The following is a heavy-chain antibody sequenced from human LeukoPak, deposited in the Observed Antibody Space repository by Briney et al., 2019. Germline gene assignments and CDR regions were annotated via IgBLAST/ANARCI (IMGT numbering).Heavy chain of an antibody. CDR2: IKSKNDGETT. CDR1: GFSFSNAW. CDR3: TRGGPSGSYFDY. Sequence: PGGSLRLSCAASGFSFSNAWMTWVRQAPGKGLEWVGRIKSKNDGETTDHAAPVKGRFTISRDDSKNTLYLQMNSLKTEDTAVYYCTRGGPSGSYFDYWGQGTLVTVSS. D-gene: IGHD3-10*01. J-gene: IGHJ4*02. V-gene: IGHV3-15*01.